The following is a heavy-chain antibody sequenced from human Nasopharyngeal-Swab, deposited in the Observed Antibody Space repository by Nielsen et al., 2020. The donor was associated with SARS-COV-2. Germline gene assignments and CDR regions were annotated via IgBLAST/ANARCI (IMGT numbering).Heavy chain of an antibody. CDR2: IGGSGVTT. D-gene: IGHD2-21*02. V-gene: IGHV3-23*01. Sequence: GESLKISCAASGFTFSSYAMSWVRQAPGKGLQWVSGIGGSGVTTYYADSVKGRFTISRDNSKNTLYVQMNSLRSEDTAVYYCARGLISHCGGDCYSGWLDPWGQGTLVTVSS. CDR1: GFTFSSYA. CDR3: ARGLISHCGGDCYSGWLDP. J-gene: IGHJ5*02.